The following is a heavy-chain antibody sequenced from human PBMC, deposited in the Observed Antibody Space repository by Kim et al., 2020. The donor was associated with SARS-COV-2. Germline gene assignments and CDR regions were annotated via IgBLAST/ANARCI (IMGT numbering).Heavy chain of an antibody. CDR2: ISYDGSNK. J-gene: IGHJ4*02. CDR3: AKDVSGSSGWGGYFDY. V-gene: IGHV3-30*18. Sequence: GGSLRLSCAASGFTFSSYGMHWVRQAPGKGLEWVAVISYDGSNKYYADSVKGRFTISRDNSKNTLYLQMNSLRAEDTAVYYCAKDVSGSSGWGGYFDYWGQGTLVTVSS. D-gene: IGHD6-19*01. CDR1: GFTFSSYG.